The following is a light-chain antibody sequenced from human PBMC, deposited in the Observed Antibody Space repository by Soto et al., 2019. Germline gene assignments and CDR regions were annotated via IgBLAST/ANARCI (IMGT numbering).Light chain of an antibody. Sequence: QSVLTQPASVSGSPGQSITISCTGYIHYDFVSWYQQHPGTAPKLVIYEVSNRPSGTSDRFSGSKSGHTASLTISGLQAEDEGHYYCCSYGRSRTFGVVFGGGTKLTVL. CDR2: EVS. CDR1: IHYDF. CDR3: CSYGRSRTFGVV. J-gene: IGLJ3*02. V-gene: IGLV2-23*02.